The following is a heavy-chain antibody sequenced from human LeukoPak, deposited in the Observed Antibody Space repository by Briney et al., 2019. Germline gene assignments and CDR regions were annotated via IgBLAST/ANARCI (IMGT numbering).Heavy chain of an antibody. CDR1: GYSFTTYW. J-gene: IGHJ4*02. CDR3: ARPQSVFDSSYNY. Sequence: GESLKISCKASGYSFTTYWIGWVRQMPGKGLEWMGIIDPGDSDTRYSPSFQGQVTISADKSINTAYLQWSSLKASDTPMYYCARPQSVFDSSYNYWGQGTLVTVSS. V-gene: IGHV5-51*01. D-gene: IGHD3-16*01. CDR2: IDPGDSDT.